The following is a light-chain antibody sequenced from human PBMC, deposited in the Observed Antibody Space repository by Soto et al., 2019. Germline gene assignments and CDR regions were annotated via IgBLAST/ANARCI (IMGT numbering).Light chain of an antibody. J-gene: IGKJ1*01. Sequence: DIQMTQSPSTLSASVGDRVTITCRASQSISSWLAWYQQKPGKAPKVLIYKASSLESGVPSRFSGSGSAHEFTLTISSLQPDDCASYYCQQYNSYPWTFGQGTKVEIK. CDR2: KAS. CDR3: QQYNSYPWT. V-gene: IGKV1-5*03. CDR1: QSISSW.